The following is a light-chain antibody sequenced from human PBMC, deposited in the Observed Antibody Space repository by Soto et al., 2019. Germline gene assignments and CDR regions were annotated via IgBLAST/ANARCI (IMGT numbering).Light chain of an antibody. V-gene: IGKV1-12*01. J-gene: IGKJ3*01. Sequence: DIQMTQSPSSVSASVGDRVTITGRASQGISIWLAWYQQKPGKAPKLLIYAASSLQSGVPSRFSGSGSGTDFTLTISSLQPEDFATYYCQQANSFPLFTFGPGTKVDIK. CDR1: QGISIW. CDR3: QQANSFPLFT. CDR2: AAS.